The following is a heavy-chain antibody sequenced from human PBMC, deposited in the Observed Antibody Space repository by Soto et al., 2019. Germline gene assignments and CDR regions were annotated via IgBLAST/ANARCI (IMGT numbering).Heavy chain of an antibody. CDR1: SGSISSTSYY. D-gene: IGHD3-22*01. Sequence: SETLSLTCTVSSGSISSTSYYWAWIRQPPGKGREWIWAIYYDGTTYYTASLKSRVSISVDTSKNQFSLKVNSVTAADTAVYFCARQGPNTQIVLVKHSAADFWGQGTAVTVYS. V-gene: IGHV4-39*01. CDR2: IYYDGTT. J-gene: IGHJ6*02. CDR3: ARQGPNTQIVLVKHSAADF.